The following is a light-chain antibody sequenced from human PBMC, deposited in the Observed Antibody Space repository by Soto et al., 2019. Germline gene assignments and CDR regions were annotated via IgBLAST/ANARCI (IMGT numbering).Light chain of an antibody. CDR2: DVS. CDR3: QRTINWPLP. V-gene: IGKV3-11*01. J-gene: IGKJ4*01. CDR1: QSVSSF. Sequence: EIVLTQSPATLSLSPGERATLSCKASQSVSSFLAWYQQKPGQAPRLLIYDVSSRATGSPTRFSGSGSGTDFTLTIGSLEPEDFAHYYCQRTINWPLPVGGGTKVEIK.